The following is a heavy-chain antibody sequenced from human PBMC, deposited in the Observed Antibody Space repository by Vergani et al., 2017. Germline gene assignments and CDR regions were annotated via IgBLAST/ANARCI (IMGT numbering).Heavy chain of an antibody. D-gene: IGHD4-17*01. V-gene: IGHV1-69*12. CDR2: IIPLFGTA. Sequence: QVQLVQSGAEVKKPGSSVKVSCKASGGTFSSYAISWVRQAPGQGLEWMGGIIPLFGTANYAQKFQGRVTFTADESTSTAYMELSSLRSEDTAVYYCARLADYDYGDDPAFFWGQGTLVTVSS. CDR3: ARLADYDYGDDPAFF. CDR1: GGTFSSYA. J-gene: IGHJ4*02.